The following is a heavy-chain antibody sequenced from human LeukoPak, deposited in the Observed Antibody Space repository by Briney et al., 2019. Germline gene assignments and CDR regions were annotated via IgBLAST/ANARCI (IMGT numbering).Heavy chain of an antibody. D-gene: IGHD5-18*01. J-gene: IGHJ3*02. CDR3: AHRRFGGYSYGYVDAFDI. CDR1: GFSLSTSGVG. V-gene: IGHV2-5*02. CDR2: IYWDDDK. Sequence: SGPTLVKPTQTLTLICTFSGFSLSTSGVGVGWIRQPPGKALEWLALIYWDDDKRYSPSLKSRLTITKDTSKNQVVLTMTNMDPVDTATYYCAHRRFGGYSYGYVDAFDIWGEGQWSPSLQ.